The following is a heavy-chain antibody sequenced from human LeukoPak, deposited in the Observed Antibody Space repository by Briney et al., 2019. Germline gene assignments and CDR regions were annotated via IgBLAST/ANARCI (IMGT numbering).Heavy chain of an antibody. V-gene: IGHV4-39*07. CDR3: AAFSGSYSVDF. CDR1: GASISISTYY. CDR2: IYYSGST. J-gene: IGHJ4*02. Sequence: PSETLSLTCTVSGASISISTYYWGWIRQPPGKGLEWIGSIYYSGSTYYNPSLKSRVTISVDTSNNQFSLKLSSVTAADTAVYYCAAFSGSYSVDFWGQGTLVTVSS. D-gene: IGHD1-26*01.